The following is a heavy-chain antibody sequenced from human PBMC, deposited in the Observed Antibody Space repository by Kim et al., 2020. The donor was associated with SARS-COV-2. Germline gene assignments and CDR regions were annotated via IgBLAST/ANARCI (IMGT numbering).Heavy chain of an antibody. D-gene: IGHD2-2*01. Sequence: GESLKISCKGSGYSFTSYWIGWVRQMPGKGLEWMGIIYPGDSDTRYSPSFQGQVTISADKSISTAYLQWSSLKASDTAMYYCARRNCSSTSCSYYYGMDVWGQGPRSPSP. CDR2: IYPGDSDT. V-gene: IGHV5-51*01. CDR3: ARRNCSSTSCSYYYGMDV. CDR1: GYSFTSYW. J-gene: IGHJ6*02.